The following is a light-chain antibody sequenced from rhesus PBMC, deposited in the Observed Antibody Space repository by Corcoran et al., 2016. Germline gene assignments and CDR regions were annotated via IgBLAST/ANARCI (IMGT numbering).Light chain of an antibody. CDR1: QSISNW. Sequence: DIQMTQSPSSLSASVGDTVTITCRASQSISNWLDWYQQKPGKAPKILIYKASSLQSGVPSRFSGSGSGTDFTLTICSLQPEDFATYYCLQYSSWPFTFGPGTKLDIK. CDR3: LQYSSWPFT. J-gene: IGKJ3*01. CDR2: KAS. V-gene: IGKV1-22*01.